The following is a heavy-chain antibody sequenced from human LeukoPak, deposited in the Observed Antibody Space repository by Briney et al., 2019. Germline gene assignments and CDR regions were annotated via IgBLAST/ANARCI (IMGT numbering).Heavy chain of an antibody. CDR2: IPYDESDK. Sequence: GGSLRLSCAASGFTFGGYGIHWVRQGPGKGLEWVAFIPYDESDKYYADSVKGRFTISRDNSKNTLYLQMNSLRPEDTAVYYCAKGGGTQYYNYYYMDVWGKGTTVTVSS. CDR3: AKGGGTQYYNYYYMDV. J-gene: IGHJ6*03. CDR1: GFTFGGYG. V-gene: IGHV3-30*02. D-gene: IGHD3-16*01.